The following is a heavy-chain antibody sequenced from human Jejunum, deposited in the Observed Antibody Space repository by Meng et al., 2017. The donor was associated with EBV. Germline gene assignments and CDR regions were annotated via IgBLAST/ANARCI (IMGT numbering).Heavy chain of an antibody. V-gene: IGHV4-4*02. CDR1: GGSISSSNW. Sequence: VPLHEAGPGLVKPLGTLSLTCAVSGGSISSSNWWSWVRQPPGKGPEWIGEIFHIGTTNYNPTLKSRVTMSVDKSKNHFSLKLTSVTAADTAVYYCARDGGPSGSYAYWFDPWGQGTLVTVSS. D-gene: IGHD1-26*01. J-gene: IGHJ5*02. CDR3: ARDGGPSGSYAYWFDP. CDR2: IFHIGTT.